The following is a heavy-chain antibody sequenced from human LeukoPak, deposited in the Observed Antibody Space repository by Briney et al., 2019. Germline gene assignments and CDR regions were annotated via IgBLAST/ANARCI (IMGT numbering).Heavy chain of an antibody. CDR1: GLTFSASV. D-gene: IGHD4-17*01. J-gene: IGHJ4*02. V-gene: IGHV3-73*01. CDR2: IRSKANNYAT. CDR3: ISYDYGDPGLDY. Sequence: SGGSLRLSCAASGLTFSASVMHWVRQASGKGLEWVGRIRSKANNYATAYAASVKGRFTISRDDSKNTAYLQMNSLKTEDTAVYYCISYDYGDPGLDYWGQGTLVTVSS.